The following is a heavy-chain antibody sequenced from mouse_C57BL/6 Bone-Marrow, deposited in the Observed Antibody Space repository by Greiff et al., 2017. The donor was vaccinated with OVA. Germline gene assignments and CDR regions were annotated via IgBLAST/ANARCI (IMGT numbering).Heavy chain of an antibody. CDR2: IDPSDSET. D-gene: IGHD2-3*01. CDR3: ARSPDGYYFAWFAY. V-gene: IGHV1-52*01. J-gene: IGHJ3*01. Sequence: QVQLQQPGAELVRPGSSVKLSCKASGYTFTSYWMHWVKQRPIQGLEWIGNIDPSDSETHYNQKFKDKATLTVDKSSSTAYMQLSSLTSEDSAVYYCARSPDGYYFAWFAYWGQGTLVTVSA. CDR1: GYTFTSYW.